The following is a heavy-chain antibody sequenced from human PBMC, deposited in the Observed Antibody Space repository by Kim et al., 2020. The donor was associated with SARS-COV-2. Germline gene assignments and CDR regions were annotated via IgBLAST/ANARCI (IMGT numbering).Heavy chain of an antibody. CDR1: GFTFSSYA. J-gene: IGHJ6*02. V-gene: IGHV3-30*04. CDR3: ARDRGSSWSYNYYYYGMDV. D-gene: IGHD6-13*01. Sequence: GGSLRLSCAASGFTFSSYAMHWVRQAPGKGLEWVAVISYDGSNKYYVDSVKGRFTISRDNSKNTLYLQMNSLRAEDTAVYYCARDRGSSWSYNYYYYGMDVWGHGTTVTVSS. CDR2: ISYDGSNK.